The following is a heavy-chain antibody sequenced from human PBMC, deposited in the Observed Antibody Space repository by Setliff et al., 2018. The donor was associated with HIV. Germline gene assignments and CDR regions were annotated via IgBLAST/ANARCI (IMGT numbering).Heavy chain of an antibody. CDR2: MNPNSGVS. CDR1: GHTFTNYD. D-gene: IGHD3-10*01. J-gene: IGHJ6*02. V-gene: IGHV1-8*01. Sequence: ASVKVSCKPSGHTFTNYDIHWMRRATGQGLEWMGWMNPNSGVSGYALKFHDRVTMTRDTSITTAYMELSSLTSEDTVVYYCARGKGVGGVIITGGLDVWGQGTTVTVSS. CDR3: ARGKGVGGVIITGGLDV.